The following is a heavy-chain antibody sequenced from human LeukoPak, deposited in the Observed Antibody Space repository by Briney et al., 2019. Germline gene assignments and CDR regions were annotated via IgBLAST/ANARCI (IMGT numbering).Heavy chain of an antibody. CDR2: INWNGGST. CDR1: GFTFDDYG. CDR3: ARVQRGGAYDFVWGSYRYPFDY. D-gene: IGHD3-16*02. J-gene: IGHJ4*02. Sequence: PGGSLRLSCAASGFTFDDYGMSWIRQAPGKGLEWVSGINWNGGSTGYADSVKGRFTISRDNAKNSLYLQVNSLRAEDTALYYCARVQRGGAYDFVWGSYRYPFDYWGQGTLVTVSS. V-gene: IGHV3-20*04.